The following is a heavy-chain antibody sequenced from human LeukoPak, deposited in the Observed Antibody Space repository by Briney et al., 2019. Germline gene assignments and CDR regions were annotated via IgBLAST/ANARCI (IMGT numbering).Heavy chain of an antibody. CDR1: GDSISSSSYY. Sequence: KPSETLSLTCTVSGDSISSSSYYWGWIRQPPGTGLEWIGSIYYSGSTYYNPSLKSRVTISVDTSKNQFSLKLSSVTAADTAVYYCARLPSIYDILTGYYRIPGYFDYWGQGTLVTVSS. V-gene: IGHV4-39*01. J-gene: IGHJ4*02. CDR3: ARLPSIYDILTGYYRIPGYFDY. CDR2: IYYSGST. D-gene: IGHD3-9*01.